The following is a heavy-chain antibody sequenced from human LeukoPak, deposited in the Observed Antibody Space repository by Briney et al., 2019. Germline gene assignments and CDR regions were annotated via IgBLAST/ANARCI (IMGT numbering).Heavy chain of an antibody. Sequence: GGSLILSCVASGFAFSSQAMGWVRQAPGKGLEWVSVISDSGSLTYYADAVKGRFTISRDNSKNTLFLELNSLRAEDTAVYYCAKDARRTDGWYFFDHWGQGTLVTVSS. D-gene: IGHD6-19*01. V-gene: IGHV3-23*01. CDR1: GFAFSSQA. CDR3: AKDARRTDGWYFFDH. CDR2: ISDSGSLT. J-gene: IGHJ4*02.